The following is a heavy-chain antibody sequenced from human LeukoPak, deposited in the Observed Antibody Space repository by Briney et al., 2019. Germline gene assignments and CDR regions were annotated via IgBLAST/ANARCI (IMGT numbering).Heavy chain of an antibody. D-gene: IGHD6-13*01. CDR1: GGTFSSYA. J-gene: IGHJ4*02. CDR3: ARVMGYSSSWYFDY. CDR2: IIPIFGTA. Sequence: SVKVSCKASGGTFSSYAISWVRQAPGQGLEWMGGIIPIFGTANYAQKFQGRVTITRDTSASTAYMELSSLRSEDTAVYYCARVMGYSSSWYFDYWGQGTLVTVSS. V-gene: IGHV1-69*05.